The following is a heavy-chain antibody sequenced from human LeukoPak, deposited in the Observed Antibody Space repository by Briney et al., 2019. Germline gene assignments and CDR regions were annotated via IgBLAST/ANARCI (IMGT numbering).Heavy chain of an antibody. J-gene: IGHJ4*02. CDR2: IYYSGST. Sequence: SETLSLTCTVSGGSISSSSYYWSWIRQPPGKGLEWIGYIYYSGSTNYNPSLKSRVTISVDTPKNQFSLKLSSVTAADTAVYYCARVELGFDYWGQGTLVTVSS. V-gene: IGHV4-61*01. CDR3: ARVELGFDY. D-gene: IGHD7-27*01. CDR1: GGSISSSSYY.